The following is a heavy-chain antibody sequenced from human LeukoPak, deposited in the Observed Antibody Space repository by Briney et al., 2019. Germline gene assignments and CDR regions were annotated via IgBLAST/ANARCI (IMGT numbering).Heavy chain of an antibody. J-gene: IGHJ4*02. CDR1: GGSISSSSYY. V-gene: IGHV4-39*01. D-gene: IGHD5-18*01. CDR3: ARHDGYSYGHPTI. CDR2: IYYSGSS. Sequence: PSETLSLTCTVSGGSISSSSYYWGWIRQPPGKGLEWIGSIYYSGSSYYNPSLKSRVTISVDTSKNQFSLKRSSVTAADTAVYYCARHDGYSYGHPTIWGQGTLVTVSS.